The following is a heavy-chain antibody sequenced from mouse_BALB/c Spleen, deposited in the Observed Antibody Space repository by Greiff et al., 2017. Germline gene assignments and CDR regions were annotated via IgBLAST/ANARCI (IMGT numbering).Heavy chain of an antibody. Sequence: EVHLVESGPGLVKPSQSLSLTCTVTGYSITSDYAWNWIRQFPGNKLEWMGYISYSGSTSYNPSLKSRISITRDTSKNQFFLQLNSVTTEDTATYYCARDYYGSSYMFAYWGQGTLVTVSA. CDR2: ISYSGST. V-gene: IGHV3-2*02. CDR3: ARDYYGSSYMFAY. D-gene: IGHD1-1*01. J-gene: IGHJ3*01. CDR1: GYSITSDYA.